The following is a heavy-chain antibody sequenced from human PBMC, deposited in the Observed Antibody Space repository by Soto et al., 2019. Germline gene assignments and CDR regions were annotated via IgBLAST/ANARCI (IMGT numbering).Heavy chain of an antibody. CDR1: GFTFSSYD. D-gene: IGHD1-26*01. CDR3: ARVSVGHYYYYGMDV. J-gene: IGHJ6*02. CDR2: IGTAGDT. V-gene: IGHV3-13*01. Sequence: GGSLRLSCAASGFTFSSYDMHWVRQATGKGLEWVSAIGTAGDTYYPGSVKGRFTISRENAKNSLYLQMNSLRAEDTAVYYCARVSVGHYYYYGMDVWGQGTTVTVSS.